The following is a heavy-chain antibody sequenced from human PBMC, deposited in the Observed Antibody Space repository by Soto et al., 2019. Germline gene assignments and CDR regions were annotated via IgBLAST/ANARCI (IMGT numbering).Heavy chain of an antibody. Sequence: QLQLQESGPGLVKPSETLSLTCTVSGGSISSSSYYWGWIRQPPGKGLEWIGSIYYSGSTYSNPSLKSRVTISVDTSKNQFSLKLSSVTAADTAVYYCARHSRRSSFKVFRFDPWGQGTLVTVSS. D-gene: IGHD6-13*01. J-gene: IGHJ5*02. V-gene: IGHV4-39*01. CDR1: GGSISSSSYY. CDR3: ARHSRRSSFKVFRFDP. CDR2: IYYSGST.